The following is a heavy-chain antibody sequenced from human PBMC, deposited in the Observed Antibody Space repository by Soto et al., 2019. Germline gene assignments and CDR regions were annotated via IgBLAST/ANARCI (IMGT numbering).Heavy chain of an antibody. V-gene: IGHV3-9*01. CDR3: AKDLGAARPYYYYYYGMDV. Sequence: PGGSLRLSCAASGFAFDDYAMHWVRQAPGKGLEWVSGISWNSGSIGYADSVKGRFTISRDNAKNSLYLQMNSLRAEDTALYYCAKDLGAARPYYYYYYGMDVWGQGTTVTVSS. D-gene: IGHD6-6*01. J-gene: IGHJ6*02. CDR1: GFAFDDYA. CDR2: ISWNSGSI.